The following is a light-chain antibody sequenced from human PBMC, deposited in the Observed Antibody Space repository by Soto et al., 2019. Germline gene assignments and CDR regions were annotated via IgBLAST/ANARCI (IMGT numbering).Light chain of an antibody. CDR1: QSVSSSY. Sequence: EIVLTQSPGTLSLSPGETATLSCRASQSVSSSYLAWYQQKPGQAPRLLIYGASSRATGIPDRFSGSGSGTDFTLTIGRLGPEDFAVYYCQQYGSSLITFGQGTRLEMK. V-gene: IGKV3-20*01. CDR2: GAS. CDR3: QQYGSSLIT. J-gene: IGKJ5*01.